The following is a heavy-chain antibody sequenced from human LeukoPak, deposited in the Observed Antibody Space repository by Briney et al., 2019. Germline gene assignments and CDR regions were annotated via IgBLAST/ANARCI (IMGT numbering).Heavy chain of an antibody. CDR3: ARGGSTVTTFDF. J-gene: IGHJ4*02. CDR2: ILYDGSHE. Sequence: VHLGGSLRLSCAASGFTFSSYGMHWVRQAPGKGLGWVTFILYDGSHEYYADSVKGRFTSSRDNSKNTLYLQMNSLRAEDTAVYHCARGGSTVTTFDFWGQGTLVTVSS. CDR1: GFTFSSYG. D-gene: IGHD4-17*01. V-gene: IGHV3-33*05.